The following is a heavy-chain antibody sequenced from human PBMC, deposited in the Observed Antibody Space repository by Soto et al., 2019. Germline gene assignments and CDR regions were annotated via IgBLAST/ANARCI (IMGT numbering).Heavy chain of an antibody. CDR3: VRVVSGGQWAVRTTGFFDY. CDR1: GYTFTSFG. Sequence: ASVKVSCKASGYTFTSFGITWVRQAPGQGLEWMGWISAYNGDTNYAQNLQGRVTMTTDTSTNTAYMEVRSLRSDDTAVYYCVRVVSGGQWAVRTTGFFDYWGQGTLVTVSS. J-gene: IGHJ4*02. CDR2: ISAYNGDT. V-gene: IGHV1-18*01. D-gene: IGHD6-19*01.